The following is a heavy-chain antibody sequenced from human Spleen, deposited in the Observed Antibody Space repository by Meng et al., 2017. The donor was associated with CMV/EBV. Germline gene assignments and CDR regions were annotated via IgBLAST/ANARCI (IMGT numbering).Heavy chain of an antibody. V-gene: IGHV3-30*03. J-gene: IGHJ4*02. CDR3: ARDARPWANSSAYGY. Sequence: GGSLRLSCTASGFTFSSYSMNWVRQAPGKGLEWVAVISYDGSNKYYADSVKGRFTISRDNSKNTLYLQMNSLRAEDTAVYYCARDARPWANSSAYGYWGQGTLVTVSS. D-gene: IGHD3-22*01. CDR1: GFTFSSYS. CDR2: ISYDGSNK.